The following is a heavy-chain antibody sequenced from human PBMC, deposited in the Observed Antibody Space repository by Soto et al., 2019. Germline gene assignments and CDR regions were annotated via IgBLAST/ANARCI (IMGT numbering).Heavy chain of an antibody. D-gene: IGHD6-13*01. V-gene: IGHV1-69*01. CDR3: ARGGTSGWLKGAYDV. Sequence: QEQLVQSGAEVKKPGSSVKVSCKASGGTLNKHAITWVRRAPGQGLEWLGGIIPMFGIPNYPQKFQGRVTITADDSTNTSHMELHSLTSDDTAVYYCARGGTSGWLKGAYDVWGQGTMVTVSS. CDR1: GGTLNKHA. J-gene: IGHJ3*01. CDR2: IIPMFGIP.